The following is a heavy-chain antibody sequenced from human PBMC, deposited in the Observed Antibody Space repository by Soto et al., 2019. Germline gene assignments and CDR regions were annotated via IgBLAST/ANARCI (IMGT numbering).Heavy chain of an antibody. Sequence: GESLKISCKGSGYKFIDYWIGWVRQVPGKGLEWMGGIYPGDFDRKYSPSFQGQVTISADKSITTAYLQWSSLKASDTAIYYCARSYGGEYYDSRSYYYAYWGQGTLVTVSS. D-gene: IGHD3-22*01. J-gene: IGHJ4*02. CDR2: IYPGDFDR. V-gene: IGHV5-51*01. CDR3: ARSYGGEYYDSRSYYYAY. CDR1: GYKFIDYW.